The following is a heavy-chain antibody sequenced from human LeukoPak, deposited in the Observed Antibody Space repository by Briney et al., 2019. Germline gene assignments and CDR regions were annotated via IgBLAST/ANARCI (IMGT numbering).Heavy chain of an antibody. J-gene: IGHJ6*02. CDR2: ISWNSGSI. CDR1: GFTFDDYA. CDR3: AKDMFGLVSGYGDYYYYGMDV. V-gene: IGHV3-9*01. Sequence: GRSLRLSCAASGFTFDDYAMHWVRQAPGKGLEWVSGISWNSGSIGYADSVKGRFTISRDNAKNSLYLQMNSLRAEDTALYYCAKDMFGLVSGYGDYYYYGMDVWGQGTTVNVSS. D-gene: IGHD5-12*01.